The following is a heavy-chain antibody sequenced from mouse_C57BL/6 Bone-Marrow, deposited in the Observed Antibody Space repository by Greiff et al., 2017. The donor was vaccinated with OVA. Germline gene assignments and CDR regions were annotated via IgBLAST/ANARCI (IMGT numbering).Heavy chain of an antibody. CDR2: IRNKANGYTT. V-gene: IGHV7-3*01. CDR3: ARSPRDAMDY. Sequence: EVKLVESGGGLVQPGGSLSLSCAASGFTFTDYYMSWVRQPPGKALEWLGFIRNKANGYTTEYSASVKGRFTISRDNSQSILYLQMNALRAEDSATYYCARSPRDAMDYWGQGTSVTVSS. CDR1: GFTFTDYY. J-gene: IGHJ4*01. D-gene: IGHD3-3*01.